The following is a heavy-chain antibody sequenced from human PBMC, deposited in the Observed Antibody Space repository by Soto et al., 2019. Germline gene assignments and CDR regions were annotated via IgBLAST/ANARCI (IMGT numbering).Heavy chain of an antibody. CDR3: AKQYYGSGSPRRGDWFDP. V-gene: IGHV3-30*18. CDR2: ISHDGSNK. CDR1: GFTFSSYG. J-gene: IGHJ5*02. D-gene: IGHD3-10*01. Sequence: PGGSLRLSCAASGFTFSSYGMHWVRQAPGKGLEWVAVISHDGSNKYYADSVKGRFTISRDNSKNTLYLQMNSLRAEDTAVYYCAKQYYGSGSPRRGDWFDPWGQGT.